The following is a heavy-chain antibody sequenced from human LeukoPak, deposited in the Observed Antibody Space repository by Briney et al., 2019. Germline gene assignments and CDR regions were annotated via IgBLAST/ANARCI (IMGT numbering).Heavy chain of an antibody. Sequence: ASVKVSCEASGYTFTSYYMHWVRQAPGQGLEWMGIINPSGGSTSYAQKFQGRVTMTRDTSTSTVYMELSSLRSEDTAVYYCARVGDPLAVAGMGISSGRGMDVWGQGTTVTVSS. V-gene: IGHV1-46*01. CDR3: ARVGDPLAVAGMGISSGRGMDV. D-gene: IGHD6-19*01. CDR2: INPSGGST. J-gene: IGHJ6*02. CDR1: GYTFTSYY.